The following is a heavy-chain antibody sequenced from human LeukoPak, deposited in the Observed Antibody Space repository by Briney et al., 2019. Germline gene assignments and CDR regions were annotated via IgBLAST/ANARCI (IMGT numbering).Heavy chain of an antibody. V-gene: IGHV4-39*07. CDR1: GGSISSSTYY. D-gene: IGHD3-22*01. Sequence: SETLSLTCTVSGGSISSSTYYWDWIRQPPGKGLEWIGSIYYSGSTYYNPSLKSRVTISLDTSKNQFSLKLSSVTAADTAVYYCARHSYYYDSSGYYYFDYWGQGTLVTVSS. CDR3: ARHSYYYDSSGYYYFDY. CDR2: IYYSGST. J-gene: IGHJ4*02.